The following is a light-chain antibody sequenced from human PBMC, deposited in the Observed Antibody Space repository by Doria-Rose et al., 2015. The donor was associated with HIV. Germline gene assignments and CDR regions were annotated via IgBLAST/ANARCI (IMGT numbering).Light chain of an antibody. Sequence: DIQVTQSPESLGMSLGERATLNCKSNQSLLYTSKNYLAWYQQKPGQPPKLLIYWASTRQSGVPARFSGSGSGTDFTLTISSLEAEDVAVDYCQQYYGTPSFGPGTTVDIK. CDR1: QSLLYTSKNY. V-gene: IGKV4-1*01. CDR3: QQYYGTPS. J-gene: IGKJ3*01. CDR2: WAS.